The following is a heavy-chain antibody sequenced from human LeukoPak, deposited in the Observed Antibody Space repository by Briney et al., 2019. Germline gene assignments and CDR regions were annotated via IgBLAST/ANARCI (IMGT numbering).Heavy chain of an antibody. D-gene: IGHD3-3*01. Sequence: SETLSLTCSVPGGSISSYYWNWIRQPPGKGLEWVGYIHYSGSTNYNPSLNSRVTISIDMSQNQFSLNLTSVTAADTAVYYCARDFVGLKSYGMDVWGQGTTVTVSS. CDR1: GGSISSYY. CDR2: IHYSGST. CDR3: ARDFVGLKSYGMDV. V-gene: IGHV4-59*01. J-gene: IGHJ6*02.